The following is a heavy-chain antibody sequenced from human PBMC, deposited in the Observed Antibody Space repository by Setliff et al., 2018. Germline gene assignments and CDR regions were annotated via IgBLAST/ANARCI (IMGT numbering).Heavy chain of an antibody. CDR1: GFAFSNFA. J-gene: IGHJ4*02. CDR3: AKRDAVAGAVAY. Sequence: TGGSLRLSCAASGFAFSNFAMGWVRQAPGRGLEWVSIISAVNSGTYYADSVRGRFTISRDNSKNTLYLQMNSLRVEDTAVYYCAKRDAVAGAVAYWGREPWSPSPQ. D-gene: IGHD6-19*01. CDR2: ISAVNSGT. V-gene: IGHV3-23*01.